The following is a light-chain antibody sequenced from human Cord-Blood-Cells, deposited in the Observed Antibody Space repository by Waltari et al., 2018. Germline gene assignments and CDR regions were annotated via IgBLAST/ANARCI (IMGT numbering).Light chain of an antibody. CDR3: CSYAGSSTYWV. CDR2: EGS. J-gene: IGLJ3*02. V-gene: IGLV2-23*01. CDR1: SSDVGGYNY. Sequence: QSVLTQPASVSGSPGQSITISCTGTSSDVGGYNYVSCYQQHPGKAPKLMIYEGSKRPSGVSNRFSGSKSGNTASLTISGLQAEDEADYYCCSYAGSSTYWVFGGGTKLTVL.